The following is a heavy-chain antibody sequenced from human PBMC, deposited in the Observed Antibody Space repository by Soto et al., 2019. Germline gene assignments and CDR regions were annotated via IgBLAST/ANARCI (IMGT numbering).Heavy chain of an antibody. CDR3: AKNRSVVVVAATPPPYYYYYGMDV. CDR2: LSGSGSST. Sequence: GGSLRLSCAASGFNFNSYWMHWVRQAPGKGLVWVSRLSGSGSSTYYADSVKGRFTISRDNSKNTLYLQMNSLRAEDTAVYYCAKNRSVVVVAATPPPYYYYYGMDVWGQGTTVTVSS. CDR1: GFNFNSYW. J-gene: IGHJ6*02. V-gene: IGHV3-23*01. D-gene: IGHD2-15*01.